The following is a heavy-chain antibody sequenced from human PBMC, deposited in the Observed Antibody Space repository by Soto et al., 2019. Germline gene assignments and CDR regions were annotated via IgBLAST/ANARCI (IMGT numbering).Heavy chain of an antibody. V-gene: IGHV1-2*02. D-gene: IGHD3-3*01. CDR1: GYTFTGYY. Sequence: ASVKVSCKASGYTFTGYYMHWVRQAPGQGLEWMGWINPNSGGTNYAQKFQGRVTITRDTSISTAYMELSRLRSDDTAVYYCARTIFGVVIIPDSGMDVWGQGTTVTVSS. CDR3: ARTIFGVVIIPDSGMDV. CDR2: INPNSGGT. J-gene: IGHJ6*02.